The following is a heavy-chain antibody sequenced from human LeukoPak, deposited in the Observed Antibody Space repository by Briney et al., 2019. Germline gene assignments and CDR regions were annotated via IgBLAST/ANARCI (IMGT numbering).Heavy chain of an antibody. V-gene: IGHV1-18*01. CDR1: GYTFTSYG. J-gene: IGHJ4*02. Sequence: ASVKVSCKASGYTFTSYGISWVRQAPGQGLEWMGWISAYNGNTNYAQKLQGRVTMITDTSTSTAYMELRSLRSDDTAVYYCARPSQYCSSTSCYSWPYWGQGTLVTVSS. CDR3: ARPSQYCSSTSCYSWPY. D-gene: IGHD2-2*01. CDR2: ISAYNGNT.